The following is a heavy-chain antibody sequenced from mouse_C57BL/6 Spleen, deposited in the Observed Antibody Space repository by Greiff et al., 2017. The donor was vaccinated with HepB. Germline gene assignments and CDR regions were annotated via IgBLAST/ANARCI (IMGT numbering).Heavy chain of an antibody. D-gene: IGHD3-2*02. Sequence: EVQRVESGPGLVKPSQSLSLTCSVTGYSITSGYYWNWIRQFPGNKLEWMGYISYDGSNNYNPSLKNRISITRDTSKNQFFLKLNSVTTEDTATYYCARARGLMDYWGQGTSVTVSS. CDR3: ARARGLMDY. J-gene: IGHJ4*01. CDR2: ISYDGSN. CDR1: GYSITSGYY. V-gene: IGHV3-6*01.